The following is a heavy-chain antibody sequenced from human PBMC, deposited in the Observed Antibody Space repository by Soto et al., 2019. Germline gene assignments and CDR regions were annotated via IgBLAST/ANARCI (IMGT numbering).Heavy chain of an antibody. CDR2: ISAAGDP. CDR3: ARTDRDFYGLDV. V-gene: IGHV3-13*05. J-gene: IGHJ6*02. CDR1: GVTFRNYD. Sequence: EVQLVESGGGLVQPGGSLRLSCEASGVTFRNYDMHWVRQGTGKGLEWVSGISAAGDPDYADSVEGRFTISRENAQNSSFLQISSLRVGGTAVYYCARTDRDFYGLDVWGQGTTVIVSS.